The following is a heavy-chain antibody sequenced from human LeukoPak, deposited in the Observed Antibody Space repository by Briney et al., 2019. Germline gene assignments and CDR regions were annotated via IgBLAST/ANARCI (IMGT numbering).Heavy chain of an antibody. V-gene: IGHV5-51*01. D-gene: IGHD3-10*01. Sequence: GESLKISCKGSGYSFTSYWIGWVRQMPGKGLEWMGIIYPGDSDTRYSPSFQGQVTISADKSISTAYLQWSSLKASDTAMYYCASGITMVRGPNSDYYGMDVWGQGTTVTVSS. CDR1: GYSFTSYW. CDR3: ASGITMVRGPNSDYYGMDV. J-gene: IGHJ6*02. CDR2: IYPGDSDT.